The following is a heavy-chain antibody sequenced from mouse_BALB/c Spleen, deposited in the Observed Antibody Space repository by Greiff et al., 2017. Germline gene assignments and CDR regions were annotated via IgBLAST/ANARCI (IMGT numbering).Heavy chain of an antibody. D-gene: IGHD2-1*01. CDR1: GFSLTSYG. CDR2: IWSGGST. Sequence: VQVVESGPGLVQPSQSLSITCTVSGFSLTSYGVHWVRQSPGKGLEWLGVIWSGGSTDYNAAFISRLSISKDNSKSQVFFKMNSLQANDTAIYYCARNYHYGNSYWYFDVWGAGTTVTVSS. V-gene: IGHV2-2*02. CDR3: ARNYHYGNSYWYFDV. J-gene: IGHJ1*01.